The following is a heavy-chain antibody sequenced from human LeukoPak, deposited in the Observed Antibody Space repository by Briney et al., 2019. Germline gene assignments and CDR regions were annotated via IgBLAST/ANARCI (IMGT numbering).Heavy chain of an antibody. Sequence: SQTLSLTCAISGDSVSSNSAAWNWIRQSPSRGLEWLGRTYYRSKWYNDYAVSVKSRITINPDTSKNQFSLQLNSVTPEDTAVYYCARMRATHQALYYYYYAMDVWGQGTTVTVSS. CDR2: TYYRSKWYN. V-gene: IGHV6-1*01. CDR1: GDSVSSNSAA. D-gene: IGHD3-3*02. CDR3: ARMRATHQALYYYYYAMDV. J-gene: IGHJ6*02.